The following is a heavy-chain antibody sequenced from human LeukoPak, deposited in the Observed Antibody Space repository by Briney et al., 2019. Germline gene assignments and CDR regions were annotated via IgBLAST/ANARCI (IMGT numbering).Heavy chain of an antibody. CDR3: ARDQGAFDI. J-gene: IGHJ3*02. V-gene: IGHV4-59*01. CDR1: GGSISSYY. CDR2: IYYSGST. Sequence: PSETLSLTCTVSGGSISSYYWSWIRQPPGKGLEWIGYIYYSGSTNYNPSFKSRVTISVDTSKNQFSLKLSSVTAADTAVYYCARDQGAFDIWGQGTMVTVSS.